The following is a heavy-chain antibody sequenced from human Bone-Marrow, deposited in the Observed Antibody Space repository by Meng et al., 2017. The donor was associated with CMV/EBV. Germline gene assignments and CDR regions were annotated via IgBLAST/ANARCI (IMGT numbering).Heavy chain of an antibody. CDR3: AKGGWLAYYDFWSGYPNFDY. J-gene: IGHJ4*02. Sequence: GESLKISCAASGFTFSSYSMNWVRQAPGKGLEWVAFIRYDGSNKYYADSVKGRFTISRDNSKNTLYLQMNSLRAEDTAVYYCAKGGWLAYYDFWSGYPNFDYWGQGTRVTVSS. CDR1: GFTFSSYS. V-gene: IGHV3-30*02. CDR2: IRYDGSNK. D-gene: IGHD3-3*01.